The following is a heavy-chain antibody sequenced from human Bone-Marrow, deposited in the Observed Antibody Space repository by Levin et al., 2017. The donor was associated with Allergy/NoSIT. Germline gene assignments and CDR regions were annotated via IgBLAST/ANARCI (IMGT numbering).Heavy chain of an antibody. CDR2: TYYRSKWYN. D-gene: IGHD2-2*01. Sequence: SQTLSLTCAISGDSVSSNSAAWNWIRQSPSRGLEWLGRTYYRSKWYNDYAVSVKSRITINPDTSKNQFSLQLNSVTPEDTAVYYCARGLECRHCSSTSCWNSGNQPYYYYYYGMDVWGQGTTVTVSS. J-gene: IGHJ6*02. CDR1: GDSVSSNSAA. CDR3: ARGLECRHCSSTSCWNSGNQPYYYYYYGMDV. V-gene: IGHV6-1*01.